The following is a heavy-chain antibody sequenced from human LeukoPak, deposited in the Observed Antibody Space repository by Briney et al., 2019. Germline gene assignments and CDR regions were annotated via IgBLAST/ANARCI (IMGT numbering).Heavy chain of an antibody. V-gene: IGHV3-7*01. CDR3: ARDDGSSCFAY. Sequence: GGSLRLSCAASGFSFSNYWMDRIRQAPGKGLEWVGSTKPDGSEKYYVDSVKGRFTISRDNAKNSLYLQMNGLRAEDTAVYYCARDDGSSCFAYWGQGTQVTVSS. D-gene: IGHD3-10*01. J-gene: IGHJ4*02. CDR1: GFSFSNYW. CDR2: TKPDGSEK.